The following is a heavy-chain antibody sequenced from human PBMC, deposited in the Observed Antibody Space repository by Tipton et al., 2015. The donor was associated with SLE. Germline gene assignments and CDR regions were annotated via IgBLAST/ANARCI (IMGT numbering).Heavy chain of an antibody. Sequence: LRLSCTVSGGSISSSSYYWGWIRQPPGKGLEWIGSIYYSGSTYYNPSLKSRVTISVDTSKNQFSLKLSSVTAADTAVYYCASRDNDYVWGSYRYTGFDYWGQGTLVTVSS. CDR1: GGSISSSSYY. CDR3: ASRDNDYVWGSYRYTGFDY. D-gene: IGHD3-16*02. J-gene: IGHJ4*02. CDR2: IYYSGST. V-gene: IGHV4-39*07.